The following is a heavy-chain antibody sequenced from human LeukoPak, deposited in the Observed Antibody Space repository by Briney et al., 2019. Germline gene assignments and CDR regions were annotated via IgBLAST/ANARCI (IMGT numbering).Heavy chain of an antibody. CDR1: GGSFSGYY. D-gene: IGHD2-2*01. CDR3: ARRYCSSTSCYATDY. V-gene: IGHV4-34*01. Sequence: PSETLSLTCAVYGGSFSGYYWSWIRQPPGKGLEWIGEINHSGSTNYNPSLKSRVTISVDTSKNQFSLKLSSVTAADTAVYYYARRYCSSTSCYATDYWGQGTLVTVSS. CDR2: INHSGST. J-gene: IGHJ4*02.